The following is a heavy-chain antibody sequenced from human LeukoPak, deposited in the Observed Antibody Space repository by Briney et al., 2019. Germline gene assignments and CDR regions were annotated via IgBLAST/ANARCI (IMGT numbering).Heavy chain of an antibody. CDR3: ARVQKDIVVVVAADPYDAFDI. J-gene: IGHJ3*02. D-gene: IGHD2-15*01. CDR2: IYYSGST. V-gene: IGHV4-59*01. CDR1: GDSISTYY. Sequence: SETLSLTCTVSGDSISTYYWSWIRQPPGKGLEWIGYIYYSGSTNYNPSLKSRVIISVDTSKNQLSLKLTSVTAADTAVYYCARVQKDIVVVVAADPYDAFDIWGQGTMVTVSS.